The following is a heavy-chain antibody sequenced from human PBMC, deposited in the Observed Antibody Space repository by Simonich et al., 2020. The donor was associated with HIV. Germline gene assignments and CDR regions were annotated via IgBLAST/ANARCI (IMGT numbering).Heavy chain of an antibody. V-gene: IGHV4-34*01. Sequence: QVQLQQWGAGLLKPSETLSLTCAVYGGSFSGYYWSWIRQPPGTGMDWIGEINHSGITNYKASLNRRATISVDKPKNQFSLKRSAVTAADTAIYYCARRDRELILYFDYGGQGNLVTASS. J-gene: IGHJ4*02. CDR1: GGSFSGYY. CDR2: INHSGIT. D-gene: IGHD3-3*01. CDR3: ARRDRELILYFDY.